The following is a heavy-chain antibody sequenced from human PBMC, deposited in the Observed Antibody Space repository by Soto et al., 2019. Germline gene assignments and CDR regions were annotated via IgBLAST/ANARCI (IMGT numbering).Heavy chain of an antibody. Sequence: WTWIRQPPGKGLEWVGYIYDSRTTYYNPSLKSRVTISEDTSKNQFSLNLSSVTAADTAVYYCARGFLEWLSHPYYGMDVWGQGTTVTVSS. J-gene: IGHJ6*02. CDR3: ARGFLEWLSHPYYGMDV. CDR2: IYDSRTT. D-gene: IGHD3-3*01. V-gene: IGHV4-31*02.